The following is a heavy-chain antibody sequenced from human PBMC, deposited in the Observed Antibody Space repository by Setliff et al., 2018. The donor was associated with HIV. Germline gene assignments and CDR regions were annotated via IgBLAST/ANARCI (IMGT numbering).Heavy chain of an antibody. J-gene: IGHJ6*03. CDR1: GGSFRGYY. CDR2: IKGTGST. D-gene: IGHD3-22*01. CDR3: ARGTYYYDNSDYFPEKYYYMDV. Sequence: PSETLSLTCAVYGGSFRGYYWTWIRQSPGKGLEWIGEIKGTGSTNYNPSLKSRVSISLDTPKSQFSLKLRSETAADTGVFYWARGTYYYDNSDYFPEKYYYMDVWGKGTTVTVSS. V-gene: IGHV4-34*01.